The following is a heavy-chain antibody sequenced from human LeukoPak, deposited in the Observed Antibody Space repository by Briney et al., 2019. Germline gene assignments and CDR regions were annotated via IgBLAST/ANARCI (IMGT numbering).Heavy chain of an antibody. CDR1: GLTVSNNY. CDR2: IYSGGST. V-gene: IGHV3-53*01. J-gene: IGHJ6*02. Sequence: GGSLRLSCVVSGLTVSNNYMSWVRQAPRKGLEWVSLIYSGGSTYYADSVKGRFTISRDNSKNTLYLQMNSLRAEDTAVYYCARARYSGVPYYYYYGMDVWGQGTTVTVSS. CDR3: ARARYSGVPYYYYYGMDV. D-gene: IGHD5-12*01.